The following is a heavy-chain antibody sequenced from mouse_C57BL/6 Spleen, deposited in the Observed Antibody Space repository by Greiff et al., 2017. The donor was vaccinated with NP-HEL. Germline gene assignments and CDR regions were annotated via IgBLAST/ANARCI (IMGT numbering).Heavy chain of an antibody. Sequence: QVQLQQPGAELVMPGASVKLSCKASGYTFTSYCMHWVKQRPGQGLEWIGEIDPSDSYTNYNQKFKGKSTLTVDKSSSTAYMQLSSLTSEDSAVYYCARGRITTVVFDYWGQGTTLTVSS. V-gene: IGHV1-69*01. J-gene: IGHJ2*01. CDR1: GYTFTSYC. D-gene: IGHD1-1*01. CDR3: ARGRITTVVFDY. CDR2: IDPSDSYT.